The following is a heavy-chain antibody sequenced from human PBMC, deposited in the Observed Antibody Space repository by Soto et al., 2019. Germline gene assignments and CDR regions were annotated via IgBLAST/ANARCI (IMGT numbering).Heavy chain of an antibody. V-gene: IGHV1-46*01. CDR3: ARTLAVAGPYYYYGMDV. J-gene: IGHJ6*02. D-gene: IGHD6-19*01. CDR1: GYTFTSYY. Sequence: ASVKVSCKASGYTFTSYYMHWVRQAPGQGLEWMGIINPSGGSTSYAQKFQGRVTMTRDTSTSTVYMELSSLRSEDTAVYYCARTLAVAGPYYYYGMDVWGQGTTVTVSS. CDR2: INPSGGST.